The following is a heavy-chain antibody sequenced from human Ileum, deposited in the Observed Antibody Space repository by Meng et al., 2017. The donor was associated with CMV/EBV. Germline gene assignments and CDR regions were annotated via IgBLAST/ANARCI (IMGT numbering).Heavy chain of an antibody. CDR3: TRDRGVVSPPDF. V-gene: IGHV3-49*04. J-gene: IGHJ4*02. CDR2: IRISAHTGTA. D-gene: IGHD3-10*01. Sequence: GGSLRLSCATSGFTFSDYGVSWVRQAPGKGLEWVALIRISAHTGTAEYAPSVKGRFTVSRDDSASVAYLQMNSLRTDDTAIYYCTRDRGVVSPPDFWGQGTLVTVSS. CDR1: GFTFSDYG.